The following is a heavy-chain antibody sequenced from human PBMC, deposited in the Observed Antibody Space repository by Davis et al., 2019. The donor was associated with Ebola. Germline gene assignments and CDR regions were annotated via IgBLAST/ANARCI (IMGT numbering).Heavy chain of an antibody. V-gene: IGHV5-51*01. Sequence: GESLKISCKESGNSFTSYWIGWVRQMPGKGLEWMGIIYTGDSDTRYSPSFRGQVTISADKSIRTAYLQWSSLKASDTAMYYCASLRRTITGMDDGFDIWGQGTMVTVSA. J-gene: IGHJ3*02. CDR2: IYTGDSDT. D-gene: IGHD1-20*01. CDR1: GNSFTSYW. CDR3: ASLRRTITGMDDGFDI.